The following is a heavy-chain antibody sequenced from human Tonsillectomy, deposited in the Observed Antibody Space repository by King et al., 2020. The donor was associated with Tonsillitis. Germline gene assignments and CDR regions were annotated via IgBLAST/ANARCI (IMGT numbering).Heavy chain of an antibody. V-gene: IGHV4-31*03. CDR1: GASISNGDYY. D-gene: IGHD3/OR15-3a*01. J-gene: IGHJ4*02. Sequence: VQLQESGPGLVKPSQTLSLTCTVSGASISNGDYYWSWIRQHPGKGLEWIGYISYSGSTYYDPSLHSRGTMSVDTAKNQFSLKLSSVAAAASAVYYCASYAYTFWTSIGWGQGTLVTVSS. CDR3: ASYAYTFWTSIG. CDR2: ISYSGST.